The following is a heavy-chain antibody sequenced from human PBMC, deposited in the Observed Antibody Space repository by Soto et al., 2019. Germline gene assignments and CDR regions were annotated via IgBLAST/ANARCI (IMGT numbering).Heavy chain of an antibody. V-gene: IGHV3-21*01. J-gene: IGHJ3*02. Sequence: GGSLRLSCAASGFTLSRHTMNWVRQAPGKGLEWVSFIGSRTSDIYYADSVKGRFTISRDNAKNSLYLDLTRLRAEDTAVYFCVRDYYDTSVYPNTFDMWGQGTIVTLS. CDR2: IGSRTSDI. CDR3: VRDYYDTSVYPNTFDM. D-gene: IGHD3-16*01. CDR1: GFTLSRHT.